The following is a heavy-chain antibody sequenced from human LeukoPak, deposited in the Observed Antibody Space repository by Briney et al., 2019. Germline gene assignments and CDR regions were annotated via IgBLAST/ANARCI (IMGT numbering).Heavy chain of an antibody. CDR3: ARELPSDTPVPGTQLDAFDI. J-gene: IGHJ3*02. Sequence: SETLSLTCAVYGGSLSGYYWSWIRQPPGKGLEWIGEINHSGSTNYNPSLKSRVTISVDTSKNQFSLQLNSVTPEDTAVYYCARELPSDTPVPGTQLDAFDIWGQGTMVTVSS. CDR1: GGSLSGYY. V-gene: IGHV4-34*01. CDR2: INHSGST. D-gene: IGHD6-19*01.